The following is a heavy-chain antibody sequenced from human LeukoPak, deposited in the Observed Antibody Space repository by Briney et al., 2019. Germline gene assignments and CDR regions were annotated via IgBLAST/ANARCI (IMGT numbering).Heavy chain of an antibody. CDR1: GFTFSTYA. CDR3: AKEPREYCSSTSCPNWLDP. CDR2: ISGSGGTI. Sequence: QSGGSLRLSCAASGFTFSTYAMSSVRPAPGKGLEWVSAISGSGGTIYYADSVKGRFTISRDNSKNTLYLQMNSLGADDTAVYYCAKEPREYCSSTSCPNWLDPWGQGTLVTVSS. V-gene: IGHV3-23*01. D-gene: IGHD2-2*01. J-gene: IGHJ5*02.